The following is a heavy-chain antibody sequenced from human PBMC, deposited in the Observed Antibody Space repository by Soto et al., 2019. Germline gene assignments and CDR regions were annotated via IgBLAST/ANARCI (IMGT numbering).Heavy chain of an antibody. CDR1: GGSISSGDYY. D-gene: IGHD3-22*01. CDR3: ARGYYYDSSGLDY. CDR2: IYYSGST. Sequence: PSETLSLTCTVSGGSISSGDYYWSWIRHPPGKGLEWIGYIYYSGSTYYNPSLKSRVTISVDTSKNQFSLKLSSVTAADTAVYYCARGYYYDSSGLDYWGQGTLVTVSS. J-gene: IGHJ4*02. V-gene: IGHV4-30-4*01.